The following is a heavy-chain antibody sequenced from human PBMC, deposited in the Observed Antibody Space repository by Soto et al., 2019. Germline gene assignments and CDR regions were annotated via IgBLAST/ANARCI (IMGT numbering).Heavy chain of an antibody. CDR1: GFTFSSYS. Sequence: VGSLRLSCAASGFTFSSYSMNWVRQAPGKGLEWVSYISSSSSTIYYADSVKGRFTISRDNAKNSLYLQMNSLRDEDTAVYYCASEYDFGDLNYYYYGMDVWGQGTTVTVSS. D-gene: IGHD4-17*01. J-gene: IGHJ6*02. CDR2: ISSSSSTI. V-gene: IGHV3-48*02. CDR3: ASEYDFGDLNYYYYGMDV.